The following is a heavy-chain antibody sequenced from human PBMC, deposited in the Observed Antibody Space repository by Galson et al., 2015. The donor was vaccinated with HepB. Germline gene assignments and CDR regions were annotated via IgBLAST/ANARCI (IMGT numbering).Heavy chain of an antibody. J-gene: IGHJ4*02. CDR2: ISYDGSNK. V-gene: IGHV3-30*04. D-gene: IGHD4-17*01. CDR3: AKGNVYDYGVMFEY. CDR1: GFTFSSYA. Sequence: SLRLSCAASGFTFSSYAMHWVRQAPGKGLEWVAVISYDGSNKYYADSVKGRFTISRDNSKNTLYLQMNSLRGEDTAVYYCAKGNVYDYGVMFEYWGRGTLVIVSS.